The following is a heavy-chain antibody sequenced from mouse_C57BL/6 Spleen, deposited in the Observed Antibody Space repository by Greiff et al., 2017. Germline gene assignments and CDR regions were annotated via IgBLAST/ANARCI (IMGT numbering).Heavy chain of an antibody. Sequence: VQLQQSGPELVKPGASVKISCKASGYAFSSSWMNWVKQRPGKGLEWIGRIYPGDGDTNYNGKFKGKATLTADKSSSTAYMQLSSLTSEDSAVYFCARSMVATPPCWYFDVWGTGTTVTVSS. CDR1: GYAFSSSW. D-gene: IGHD2-2*01. CDR2: IYPGDGDT. J-gene: IGHJ1*03. CDR3: ARSMVATPPCWYFDV. V-gene: IGHV1-82*01.